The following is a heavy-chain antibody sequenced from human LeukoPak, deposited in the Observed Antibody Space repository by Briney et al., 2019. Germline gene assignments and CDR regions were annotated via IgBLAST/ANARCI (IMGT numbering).Heavy chain of an antibody. V-gene: IGHV1-46*01. J-gene: IGHJ4*02. D-gene: IGHD2-2*01. Sequence: ASVKVSCKASGYTFTSYYMHWVRQAPGQGLEWMGIINPSGGSTSYAQKFQGRVTMTRDTSTSTVYMELSSLRSEDTAVYYCARAAEYCSSTSCYPTRLWGQGTLVTVSS. CDR3: ARAAEYCSSTSCYPTRL. CDR2: INPSGGST. CDR1: GYTFTSYY.